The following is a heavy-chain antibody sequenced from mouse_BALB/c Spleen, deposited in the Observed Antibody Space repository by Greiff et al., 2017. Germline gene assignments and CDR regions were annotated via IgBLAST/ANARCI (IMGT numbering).Heavy chain of an antibody. Sequence: VQLQQSGAELVRPGVSVKISCKGSGYTFTDYAMHWVKQSHAKSLEWIGVISTYYGDASYNQKFKGKATMTVDKSSSTAYMELARLTSEDSAVYYCARSVDSSGYVRTMDYWGQGTSVTVSS. V-gene: IGHV1S137*01. D-gene: IGHD3-2*01. CDR3: ARSVDSSGYVRTMDY. J-gene: IGHJ4*01. CDR2: ISTYYGDA. CDR1: GYTFTDYA.